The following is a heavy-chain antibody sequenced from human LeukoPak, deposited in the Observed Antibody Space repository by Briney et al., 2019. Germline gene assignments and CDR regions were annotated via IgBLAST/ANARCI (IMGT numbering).Heavy chain of an antibody. J-gene: IGHJ4*02. V-gene: IGHV3-9*01. Sequence: GGSLRLSCAASGFNFDDYAMLWVRQAPGKGLEGVLGISWNSGSIGYADSVKGRFTISRDNAKNSLYLQMNSLRAEDTALYYCAKGSPFLATTAFDYWGQGTLVTVSS. CDR1: GFNFDDYA. CDR3: AKGSPFLATTAFDY. D-gene: IGHD4-17*01. CDR2: ISWNSGSI.